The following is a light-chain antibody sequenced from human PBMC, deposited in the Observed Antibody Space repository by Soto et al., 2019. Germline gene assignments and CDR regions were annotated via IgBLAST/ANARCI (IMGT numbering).Light chain of an antibody. J-gene: IGKJ1*01. Sequence: EIQMTPSPSTLSVSVGDRVTVPCRASQSVSSGLVWYQQKPGQAPKLLIYAASTLESGVPSRFSGSGSGTEFTLTISSLQPDDFATYYCQQYHICSSTFGQGTRLDI. V-gene: IGKV1-5*01. CDR3: QQYHICSST. CDR2: AAS. CDR1: QSVSSG.